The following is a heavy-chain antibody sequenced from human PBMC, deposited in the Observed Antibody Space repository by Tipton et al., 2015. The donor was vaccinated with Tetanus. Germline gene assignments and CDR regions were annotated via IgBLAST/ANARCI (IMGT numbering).Heavy chain of an antibody. D-gene: IGHD7-27*01. CDR3: ARRLGPYTGDQIWHFDL. J-gene: IGHJ2*01. CDR1: GYSFNIYW. Sequence: QLVQSGAEVKKPGESLKISCQGSGYSFNIYWIAWVRQMPGKGLEWMGIIYPGDSDTTYSPSFEGQVTISADKSITTAYLQWSNLRASDTAMYYCARRLGPYTGDQIWHFDLWGRGTMVTVSS. V-gene: IGHV5-51*01. CDR2: IYPGDSDT.